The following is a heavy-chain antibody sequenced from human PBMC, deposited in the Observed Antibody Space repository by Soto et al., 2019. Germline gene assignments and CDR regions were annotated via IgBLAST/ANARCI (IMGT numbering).Heavy chain of an antibody. CDR2: INVGNGDT. CDR1: GYTFTAFA. J-gene: IGHJ4*02. D-gene: IGHD6-25*01. V-gene: IGHV1-3*01. CDR3: VRVGGSGWTLDF. Sequence: QVHLVQSGAEVKKPGVSVKVSCKTSGYTFTAFAVHWVRQASGQRLEWMGWINVGNGDTKSSQNLQGRVTITRDTSASRVYMELSSLRSEDTAVYYCVRVGGSGWTLDFWGQGTLVTVSS.